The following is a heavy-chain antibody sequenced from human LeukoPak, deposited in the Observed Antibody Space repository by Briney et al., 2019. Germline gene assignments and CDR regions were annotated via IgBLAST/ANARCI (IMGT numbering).Heavy chain of an antibody. J-gene: IGHJ6*02. D-gene: IGHD2-2*01. V-gene: IGHV3-30*18. CDR1: GFTFTHFG. Sequence: PGSSLRLSCAASGFTFTHFGIHWVRQAPGKGLEWVTFISYDGNNKYYADSVKGRFTISRDNSKSTLYLQMNSLRLEDTAVYYCAKARQDVVVVSPALAGMDVWGQGTTVTVSS. CDR2: ISYDGNNK. CDR3: AKARQDVVVVSPALAGMDV.